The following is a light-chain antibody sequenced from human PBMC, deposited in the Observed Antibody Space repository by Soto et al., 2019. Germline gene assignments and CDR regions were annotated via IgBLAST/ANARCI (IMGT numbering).Light chain of an antibody. Sequence: QSALTQPASVSGSPGQPITISCTGTSSDVGSFDSVAWYQHNPGKAPKLMIYDVSNRPSGVSSRFSGSKSGNTASLSISGLQTEDEANYYCQAYDYSLTASVFGGGTKLTVL. CDR1: SSDVGSFDS. CDR3: QAYDYSLTASV. V-gene: IGLV2-14*01. J-gene: IGLJ3*02. CDR2: DVS.